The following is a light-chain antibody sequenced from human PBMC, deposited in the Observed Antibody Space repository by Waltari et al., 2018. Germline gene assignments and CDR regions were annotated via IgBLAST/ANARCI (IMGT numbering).Light chain of an antibody. CDR3: LVWHSTTDHHGV. V-gene: IGLV3-21*04. J-gene: IGLJ2*01. Sequence: SYVVTQSPSVSVAPGETARSTCGGDNIGSKRVHWYQQRQGQAPVPVNSYDSARPSGIPERFSGSTSGNTATLTISWVEADDEADYYCLVWHSTTDHHGVFGGGTKLTVL. CDR2: YDS. CDR1: NIGSKR.